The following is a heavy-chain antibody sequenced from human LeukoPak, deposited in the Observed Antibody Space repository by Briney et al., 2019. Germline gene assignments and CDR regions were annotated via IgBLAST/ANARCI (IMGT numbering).Heavy chain of an antibody. V-gene: IGHV3-23*01. CDR3: AKGGGSSCYSPSDY. CDR1: GFTFSSYA. J-gene: IGHJ4*02. D-gene: IGHD2-15*01. CDR2: ISGSGTDT. Sequence: GESLKISCGGPGFTFSSYAMSWVRQAPGKGLEWVSAISGSGTDTFYANSVKGRFTISRDNPKNTLYLQMNSLRAEDTAVYYCAKGGGSSCYSPSDYWGQGTLVTVSS.